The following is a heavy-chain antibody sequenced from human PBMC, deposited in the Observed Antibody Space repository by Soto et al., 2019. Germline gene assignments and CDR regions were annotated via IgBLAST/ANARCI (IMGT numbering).Heavy chain of an antibody. D-gene: IGHD1-26*01. V-gene: IGHV1-69*13. J-gene: IGHJ4*01. CDR1: GGTFSSYA. CDR3: AHSSVGCYGDY. CDR2: IIPIFGTA. Sequence: ASVKVSCKASGGTFSSYAISWVRQAPGQGLEWMGGIIPIFGTANYAQKFQGRVTMTADEYTSTAYMELSSPSSEDTSVYYCAHSSVGCYGDYWGHGTLVTVSS.